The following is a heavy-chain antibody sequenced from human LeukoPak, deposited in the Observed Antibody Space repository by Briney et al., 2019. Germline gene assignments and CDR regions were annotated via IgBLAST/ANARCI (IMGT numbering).Heavy chain of an antibody. CDR1: GGSFSGHY. CDR2: INHSGST. CDR3: ARTGNDAFDI. Sequence: PSETLSLTCAVYGGSFSGHYWSWIRQPPGKGLEWIGEINHSGSTNYNPSLKSRVTISVDTSKNQFSLKLSSVTAADTAVYYCARTGNDAFDIWGQGTMVTVSS. J-gene: IGHJ3*02. V-gene: IGHV4-34*01.